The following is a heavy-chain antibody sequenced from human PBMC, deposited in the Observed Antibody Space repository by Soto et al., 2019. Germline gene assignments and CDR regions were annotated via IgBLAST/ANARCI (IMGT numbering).Heavy chain of an antibody. D-gene: IGHD6-6*01. CDR2: IWYDGSNK. V-gene: IGHV3-33*01. CDR3: ERDRSSYFDP. J-gene: IGHJ5*02. CDR1: GFTFSSYG. Sequence: QVQLVESGGGVVQPGRSLRLSCAASGFTFSSYGMHWVRQAPGKGLEWVAVIWYDGSNKYSADSVKGRFTISRDNSKNTLYLQMNSMRAEDTAVDYCERDRSSYFDPWGQGALVTVSS.